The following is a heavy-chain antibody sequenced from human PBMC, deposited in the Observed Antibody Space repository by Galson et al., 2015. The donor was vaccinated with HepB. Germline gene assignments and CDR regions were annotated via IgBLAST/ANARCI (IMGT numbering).Heavy chain of an antibody. V-gene: IGHV4-30-4*01. CDR1: GGSVSSADYY. Sequence: QAQLQESGPGLVKPSQILSLTCTVSGGSVSSADYYRTWIRQPPGKGLEWIGYIYYSQNTLYNPSLKSRVSISVDTSKNQFSLKLTSVTAADTAVYYCARVDYYDSSGYPIDSWGQGTLVTVSS. D-gene: IGHD3-22*01. CDR3: ARVDYYDSSGYPIDS. J-gene: IGHJ4*02. CDR2: IYYSQNT.